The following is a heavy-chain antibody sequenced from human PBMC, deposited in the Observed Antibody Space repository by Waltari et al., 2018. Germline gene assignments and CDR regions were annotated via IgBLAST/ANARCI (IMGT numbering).Heavy chain of an antibody. CDR1: GFTFSSYA. Sequence: QVQLVESGGGVVQPGRSLRLSCAASGFTFSSYAMHWVRQAPGKGLEWVAVISYDGSNKYYADSVKGRFTISRDNSKNTLYLQMNSLRAEDTAVYYCARDLRGLGIFDYWGQGTLVTVSS. CDR2: ISYDGSNK. D-gene: IGHD7-27*01. CDR3: ARDLRGLGIFDY. J-gene: IGHJ4*02. V-gene: IGHV3-30-3*01.